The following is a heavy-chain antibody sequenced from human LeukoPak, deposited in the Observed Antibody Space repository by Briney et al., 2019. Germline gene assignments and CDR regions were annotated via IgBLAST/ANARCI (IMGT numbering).Heavy chain of an antibody. D-gene: IGHD3-9*01. CDR3: ARGSRYSTNDY. V-gene: IGHV3-74*01. CDR1: GFTFSSYW. J-gene: IGHJ4*02. CDR2: INTDGSST. Sequence: LSGGSLRLSCAASGFTFSSYWMHWVRQAPGKGLVWVSRINTDGSSTSYADSVKGRFTISRDNAKNTLYLQMNSLRAEDTAVYYCARGSRYSTNDYWGQGTLVTVSS.